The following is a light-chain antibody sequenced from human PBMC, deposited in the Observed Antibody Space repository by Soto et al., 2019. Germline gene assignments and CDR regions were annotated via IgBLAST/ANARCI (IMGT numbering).Light chain of an antibody. J-gene: IGLJ1*01. CDR1: SSDVGGYNY. CDR2: HVS. Sequence: QSALTQPASVSGCPGQSIAISCTGTSSDVGGYNYVSWYQQYPGKAPKLMIYHVSNRPSGVSNRFSGSKSGNSASLTISGLQAEDEADYYCSSYTSTSTYVFGTGTKLTVL. CDR3: SSYTSTSTYV. V-gene: IGLV2-14*01.